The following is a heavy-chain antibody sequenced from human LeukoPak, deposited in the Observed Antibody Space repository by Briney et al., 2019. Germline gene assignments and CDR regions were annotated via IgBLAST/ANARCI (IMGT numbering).Heavy chain of an antibody. CDR2: IYYSGST. CDR3: ATNSWPKWYFDL. Sequence: SETLSLTCTVSGGSISSSGYYWGWIRQPPGEGLEWIGSIYYSGSTFYSPSLKSRVTISLDTAKNQFSLKLTSVTAADTAVYYCATNSWPKWYFDLWGRGTLVTVSS. D-gene: IGHD6-13*01. J-gene: IGHJ2*01. CDR1: GGSISSSGYY. V-gene: IGHV4-39*01.